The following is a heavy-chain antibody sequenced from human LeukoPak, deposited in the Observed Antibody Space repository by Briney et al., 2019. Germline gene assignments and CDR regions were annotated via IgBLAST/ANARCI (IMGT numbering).Heavy chain of an antibody. D-gene: IGHD3-22*01. CDR1: GGSITSYY. J-gene: IGHJ3*02. CDR3: ASYYYDSSGTDAFDI. Sequence: SETLSLTCAVSGGSITSYYWNWVRQPPGKGLEWIGYIYYSGSTNYNPSLKSRVTISVDTSKNQFSLKLSSVTAADTAVYYCASYYYDSSGTDAFDIWGQGTMVTVSS. CDR2: IYYSGST. V-gene: IGHV4-59*01.